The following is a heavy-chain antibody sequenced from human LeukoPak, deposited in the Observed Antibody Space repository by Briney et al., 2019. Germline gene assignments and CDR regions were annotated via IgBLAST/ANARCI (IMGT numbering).Heavy chain of an antibody. CDR3: ARICSTTDCLISA. D-gene: IGHD2-2*01. Sequence: GGSLRLSCAASGFTFSRYWMHWVRQAPGEGLVWVSRINSDGSYTSYADFVKGRFTISRDNAKNTVYPQMSSLRAEDTAVYYCARICSTTDCLISAWGQGTLVTVSS. J-gene: IGHJ4*02. V-gene: IGHV3-74*01. CDR1: GFTFSRYW. CDR2: INSDGSYT.